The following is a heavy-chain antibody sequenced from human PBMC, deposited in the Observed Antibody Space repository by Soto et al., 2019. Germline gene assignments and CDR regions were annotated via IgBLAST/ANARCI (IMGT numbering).Heavy chain of an antibody. CDR2: IYHSGST. Sequence: SETLSLTCAVSGGSISSGGYSWSWIRQPPGKGPEWIGYIYHSGSTYYNPSLKSRVTISVDRSKNQFSLKLSSVTAADTAVYYCARSLKNWGSSWFDPWGQGTLVTVSS. CDR3: ARSLKNWGSSWFDP. J-gene: IGHJ5*02. V-gene: IGHV4-30-2*01. CDR1: GGSISSGGYS. D-gene: IGHD7-27*01.